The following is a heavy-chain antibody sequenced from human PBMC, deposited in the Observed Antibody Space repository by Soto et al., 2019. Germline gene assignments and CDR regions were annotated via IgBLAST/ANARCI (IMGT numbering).Heavy chain of an antibody. CDR1: GFPFSSYS. Sequence: EVQLVESGGGLVKPGGSLRLSCAASGFPFSSYSMSWVRQAPGKGLEWVSSITSSGFDIYYADSVKGRFSISRDNAKNSLYLQMNSLRAEDTAVYYCAKNEGYSSGWYLDWGQGTLVTVSS. V-gene: IGHV3-21*04. J-gene: IGHJ4*02. CDR3: AKNEGYSSGWYLD. CDR2: ITSSGFDI. D-gene: IGHD6-19*01.